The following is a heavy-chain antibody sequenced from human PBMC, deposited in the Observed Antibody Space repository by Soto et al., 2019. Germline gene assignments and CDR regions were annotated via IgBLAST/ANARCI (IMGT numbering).Heavy chain of an antibody. Sequence: EVGLLESGGGLVQPGGSLRLSCEVSGVAFSFYSMSWVRQAPGKGLEWVASISGNGATTYYAASGKGRFTFSRDNSKNTVHLQMNSLRGEDTAVYYCAKDRGGFTSGWEFFDFWGQGTLVTVSS. J-gene: IGHJ4*02. CDR1: GVAFSFYS. D-gene: IGHD6-19*01. V-gene: IGHV3-23*01. CDR3: AKDRGGFTSGWEFFDF. CDR2: ISGNGATT.